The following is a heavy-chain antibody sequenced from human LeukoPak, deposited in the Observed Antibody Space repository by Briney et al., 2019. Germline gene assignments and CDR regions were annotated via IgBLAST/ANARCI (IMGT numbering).Heavy chain of an antibody. Sequence: GRSLRLSCAASGFTFSSYGMHWVRQAPGKGLEWVSVIYPNGDAYYADSLQGRFTISRDTSKNTMYLQMNSLSAEDTAVYYCASAYYGDYGGYWGQGTLVTVSS. CDR3: ASAYYGDYGGY. CDR1: GFTFSSYG. D-gene: IGHD4-17*01. CDR2: IYPNGDA. V-gene: IGHV3-66*01. J-gene: IGHJ4*02.